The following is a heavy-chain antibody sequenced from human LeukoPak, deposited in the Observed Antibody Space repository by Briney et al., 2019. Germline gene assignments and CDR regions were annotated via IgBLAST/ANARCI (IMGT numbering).Heavy chain of an antibody. D-gene: IGHD3-10*01. J-gene: IGHJ4*02. V-gene: IGHV1-2*06. CDR2: IDPNSGGT. CDR3: ARDHYYGSGSYYNVFDY. CDR1: GYTFTGYY. Sequence: ASVKVSCKASGYTFTGYYMHWVRQAPGQGPEWMGRIDPNSGGTNYAQKFQGRVTMTRDTSISTAYMELSRLRSDDTAVYYCARDHYYGSGSYYNVFDYWGQGTLVTVSS.